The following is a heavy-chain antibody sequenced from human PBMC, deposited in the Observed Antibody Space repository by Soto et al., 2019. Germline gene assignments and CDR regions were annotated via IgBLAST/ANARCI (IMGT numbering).Heavy chain of an antibody. CDR3: GGGGGVGVAGSAAFDM. J-gene: IGHJ3*02. D-gene: IGHD3-3*01. V-gene: IGHV1-2*02. CDR2: INPATGAA. CDR1: GYPVTAYY. Sequence: QLHLVQSGAVVKKPGASVTVSCSASGYPVTAYYMHWVRQAPGRGLEWMGGINPATGAAKYTQTFPGRVPLARGPATRTVLMGTGGPASWDTAGFFWGGGGGVGVAGSAAFDMWGQGTLVTVSS.